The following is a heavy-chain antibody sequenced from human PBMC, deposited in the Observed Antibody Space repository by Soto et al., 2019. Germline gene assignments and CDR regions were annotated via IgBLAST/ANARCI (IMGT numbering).Heavy chain of an antibody. CDR2: ISYDGSNK. V-gene: IGHV3-30-3*01. CDR3: ARPRGYGYGYHFDY. Sequence: LRLSCAASGFTFSSYAMHWVRQAPGKGLEWVAVISYDGSNKYYADSVKGRFTISRDNSKNTLYLQMNSLRAEDTAVYYCARPRGYGYGYHFDYWGQGTLVTVSS. CDR1: GFTFSSYA. D-gene: IGHD5-18*01. J-gene: IGHJ4*02.